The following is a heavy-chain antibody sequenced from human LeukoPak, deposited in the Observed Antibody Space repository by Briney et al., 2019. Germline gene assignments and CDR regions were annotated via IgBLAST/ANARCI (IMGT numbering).Heavy chain of an antibody. CDR2: INTDGRST. CDR3: ATALGGA. V-gene: IGHV3-74*01. Sequence: GGSLRLPCAASGFTYSTYWMHWVRQAPGKGLVWVSRINTDGRSTSYADSVKGRFTISRDDSKNTLYLQMDSLKTEDTAVYYCATALGGAWGQGTLVTVSS. D-gene: IGHD3-16*01. CDR1: GFTYSTYW. J-gene: IGHJ5*02.